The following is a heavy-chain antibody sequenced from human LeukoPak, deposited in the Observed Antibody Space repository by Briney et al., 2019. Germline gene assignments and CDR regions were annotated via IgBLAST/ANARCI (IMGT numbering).Heavy chain of an antibody. Sequence: PGRSLRLSCAASGFTFSSYAMHWVRQALGKGLEWVAVISFDGSNKYYADSVKGRFTISRDNSKNTLFLQMNSLRAEDTALYYCAKYGISGSLAYYFDYWGQGTLVTVSS. J-gene: IGHJ4*02. CDR3: AKYGISGSLAYYFDY. CDR2: ISFDGSNK. CDR1: GFTFSSYA. D-gene: IGHD1-26*01. V-gene: IGHV3-30-3*02.